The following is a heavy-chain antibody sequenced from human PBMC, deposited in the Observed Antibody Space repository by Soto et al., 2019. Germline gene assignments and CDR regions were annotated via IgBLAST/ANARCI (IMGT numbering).Heavy chain of an antibody. V-gene: IGHV3-23*01. CDR2: ISGSGGST. Sequence: ASVKVSCKASGYTFTGYYMSWVRQAPGKGLEWVSAISGSGGSTYYADSVKGRFTISRDNSKNTLYLQMNSLRAEDTAVYYCAKDTAGSYYRVYAFDIWGQGTMVTVSS. CDR3: AKDTAGSYYRVYAFDI. CDR1: GYTFTGYY. D-gene: IGHD1-26*01. J-gene: IGHJ3*02.